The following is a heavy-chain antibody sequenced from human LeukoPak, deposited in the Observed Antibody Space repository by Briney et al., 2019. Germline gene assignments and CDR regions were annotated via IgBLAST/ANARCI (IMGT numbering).Heavy chain of an antibody. CDR1: GFTFSSYA. D-gene: IGHD3-10*01. CDR3: AKDKQSYGSGSYDY. CDR2: IIGSGGST. Sequence: GGSLRLSWAASGFTFSSYAMSWVRQAPGKGLEWVSAIIGSGGSTYYADSVTGRFTISRDNSKHTLHLQMDSLRAEDTAVYYCAKDKQSYGSGSYDYWGKGTLVTVSS. J-gene: IGHJ4*02. V-gene: IGHV3-23*01.